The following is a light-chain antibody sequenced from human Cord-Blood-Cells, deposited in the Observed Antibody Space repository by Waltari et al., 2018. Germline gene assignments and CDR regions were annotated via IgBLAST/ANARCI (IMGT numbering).Light chain of an antibody. CDR1: QGISTS. CDR3: QQFNSYPHT. Sequence: AIQLTQSPSSPSASVGDRVTLTCRASQGISTSLAWYQQKPGKAPKLLIYDSSRLESGVPSRFSGSGSGTYFTLTISSLQPEDFATYYCQQFNSYPHTFGQGTKLEIK. CDR2: DSS. V-gene: IGKV1-13*02. J-gene: IGKJ2*01.